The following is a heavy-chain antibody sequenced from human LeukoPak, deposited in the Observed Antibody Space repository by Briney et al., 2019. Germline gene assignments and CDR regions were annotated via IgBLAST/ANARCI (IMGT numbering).Heavy chain of an antibody. CDR1: GGTFSSYA. CDR2: FDPEDGET. J-gene: IGHJ3*02. CDR3: ATLGANCGGDCYNAFDI. Sequence: ASVKVSCKASGGTFSSYAISWVRQAPGQGLEWMGGFDPEDGETIYAQKFQGRVTMTEDTSTDTAYMELSSLRSEDTAVYYCATLGANCGGDCYNAFDIWGQGTMVTVSS. V-gene: IGHV1-24*01. D-gene: IGHD2-21*02.